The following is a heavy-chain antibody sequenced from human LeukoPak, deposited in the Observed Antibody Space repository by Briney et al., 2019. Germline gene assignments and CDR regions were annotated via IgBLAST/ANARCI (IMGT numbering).Heavy chain of an antibody. CDR3: AKGRWLRGFGGFDY. Sequence: GGSLRLSCAASGFTFNIHWMTWVRQAPGKGLEWVSAISGSGGSTYYADSVKGRFTISRDNSKNTLYLQMNSLRAEDTAVYYCAKGRWLRGFGGFDYWGQGTLVTVSS. J-gene: IGHJ4*02. CDR1: GFTFNIHW. V-gene: IGHV3-23*01. D-gene: IGHD3-10*01. CDR2: ISGSGGST.